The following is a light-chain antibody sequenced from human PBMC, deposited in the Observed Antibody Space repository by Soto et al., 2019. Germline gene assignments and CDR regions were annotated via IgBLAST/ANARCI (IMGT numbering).Light chain of an antibody. Sequence: DIQMTQSPSSLSASVGDRVTITCRASQAISSWLAWYQQKPEKAPNLLISAASSLQSGVPSRFRGRGAGTDLSLTISNLQPEDSATYYCQQYASIPLTFGGGTKVEIK. CDR2: AAS. CDR3: QQYASIPLT. CDR1: QAISSW. V-gene: IGKV1D-16*01. J-gene: IGKJ4*01.